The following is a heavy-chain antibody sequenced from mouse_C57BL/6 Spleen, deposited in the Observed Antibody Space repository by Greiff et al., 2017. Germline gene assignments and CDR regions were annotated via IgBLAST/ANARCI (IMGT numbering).Heavy chain of an antibody. CDR1: GFNIKDYY. CDR2: IDPEDGEN. V-gene: IGHV14-2*01. CDR3: ARRGYDCAMDY. J-gene: IGHJ4*01. Sequence: EVQLQQSGAELVKPGASVKLSCTASGFNIKDYYMHWVKQRTEQGLEWIGRIDPEDGENKYAPKFQGKATITADTSSNTAYLQLSSLTSEDTAVYYCARRGYDCAMDYWGQGTSVTVSS. D-gene: IGHD2-2*01.